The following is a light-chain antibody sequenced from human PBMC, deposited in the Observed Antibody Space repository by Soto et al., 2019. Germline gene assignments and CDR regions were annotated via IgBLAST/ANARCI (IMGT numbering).Light chain of an antibody. CDR3: SSFTSSNTVV. V-gene: IGLV2-14*01. J-gene: IGLJ1*01. CDR2: DVS. CDR1: SSDVGRYNF. Sequence: QSVLAQPASVSGSPGQSITISCTGTSSDVGRYNFVSWFQQHPGKAPKLMFYDVSNWPSGVSDRFSGSKSGNTASLTISGLQADDEADYYCSSFTSSNTVVFGTGTKLTVL.